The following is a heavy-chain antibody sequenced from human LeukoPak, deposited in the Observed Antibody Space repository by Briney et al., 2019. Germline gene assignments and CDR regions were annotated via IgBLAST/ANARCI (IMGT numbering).Heavy chain of an antibody. Sequence: GGSLRLSCAASGFTFSSYSMNWVRQAPGKGLEWVSSISSSSSYIYYADSVKGRFTISRDNARNSLYLQMNSLRAEDTAVYYCARATAVTGGYWGQGTLVTVSS. CDR1: GFTFSSYS. CDR3: ARATAVTGGY. D-gene: IGHD6-19*01. CDR2: ISSSSSYI. V-gene: IGHV3-21*01. J-gene: IGHJ4*02.